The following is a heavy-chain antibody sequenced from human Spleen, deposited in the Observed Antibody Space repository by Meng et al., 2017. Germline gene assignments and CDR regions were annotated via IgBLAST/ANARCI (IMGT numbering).Heavy chain of an antibody. D-gene: IGHD6-13*01. CDR1: VASFSDYY. Sequence: HGHRQRWGAGLLKPSGTPSLTCFVSVASFSDYYWSWIRQPPGKGLEWIGEINHSGSTNYNPSLKSRVTISVDTSKNQFSLKLSSVTAADTAVYYCAISTRIAAAGKRWFDPWGQGTLVTVSS. CDR3: AISTRIAAAGKRWFDP. V-gene: IGHV4-34*01. CDR2: INHSGST. J-gene: IGHJ5*02.